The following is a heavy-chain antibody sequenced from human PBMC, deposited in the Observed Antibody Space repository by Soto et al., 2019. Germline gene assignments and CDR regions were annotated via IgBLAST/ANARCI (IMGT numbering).Heavy chain of an antibody. D-gene: IGHD3-10*01. CDR2: IYAGGGTR. CDR1: GFIFGNYA. J-gene: IGHJ4*02. V-gene: IGHV3-23*01. CDR3: VRAVASAGSY. Sequence: ESGGGLAQPGGSLTLSCTASGFIFGNYAMFWVRQAPGKGLEWVSTIYAGGGTRHYADSVKGRFIISRDNSKNSLYLQMISLRVEDTAVYYCVRAVASAGSYWGQGTLVTVSS.